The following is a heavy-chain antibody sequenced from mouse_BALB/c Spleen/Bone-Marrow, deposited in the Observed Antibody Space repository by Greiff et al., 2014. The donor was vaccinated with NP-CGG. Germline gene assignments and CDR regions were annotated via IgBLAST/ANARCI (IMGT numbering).Heavy chain of an antibody. Sequence: EVKLQESGPELVKPGASVSMSCKVSGYSFTDYYMDWVKQSHGESFEWFGRVIPYNGGTSYNQNFKGKATLTIDKSSSTAYMEHNSLTSEDSAVKYCAGSYGNYAYYFDYWGEGTTLTVSS. CDR3: AGSYGNYAYYFDY. CDR2: VIPYNGGT. V-gene: IGHV1-19*01. J-gene: IGHJ2*01. CDR1: GYSFTDYY. D-gene: IGHD2-1*01.